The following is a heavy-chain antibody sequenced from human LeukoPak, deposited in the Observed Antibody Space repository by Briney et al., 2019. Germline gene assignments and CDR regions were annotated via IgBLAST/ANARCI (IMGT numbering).Heavy chain of an antibody. CDR1: GYSISSGYY. Sequence: SETLSLTCTVSGYSISSGYYWGWIRQPPGKGLEWIGSIYHSGSTYYNPSLKSRVTISVDTSKNQFSLKLSSVTAADTAVYYCARVLDYGDYSDYFDYWGQGTLATVSS. CDR3: ARVLDYGDYSDYFDY. D-gene: IGHD4-17*01. CDR2: IYHSGST. V-gene: IGHV4-38-2*02. J-gene: IGHJ4*02.